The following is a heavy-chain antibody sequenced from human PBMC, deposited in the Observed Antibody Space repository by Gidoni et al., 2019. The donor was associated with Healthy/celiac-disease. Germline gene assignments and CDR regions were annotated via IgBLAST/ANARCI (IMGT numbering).Heavy chain of an antibody. CDR2: ISWNSGSI. CDR1: GFTFDDYA. J-gene: IGHJ4*02. V-gene: IGHV3-9*01. CDR3: AKVRYYYDSSGYYGTYYFDY. D-gene: IGHD3-22*01. Sequence: EVQLVESGGGLVQPGRSLRLSCAASGFTFDDYAMHWVRQAPGKGLEWVSGISWNSGSIGYADSVKGRFTISRDNAKNSLYLQMNSLRAEDTALYYCAKVRYYYDSSGYYGTYYFDYWGQGTLVTVSS.